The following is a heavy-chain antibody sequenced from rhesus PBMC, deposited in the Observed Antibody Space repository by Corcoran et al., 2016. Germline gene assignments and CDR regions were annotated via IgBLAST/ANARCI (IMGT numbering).Heavy chain of an antibody. CDR3: ARLYHTYGDAFDF. CDR1: GCSISSFS. J-gene: IGHJ3*01. D-gene: IGHD2-15*01. V-gene: IGHV4S11*01. CDR2: MHGNGVTT. Sequence: QVQLQESGPGLVTPLETLSLTCPVSGCSISSFSWSLIRPPPRQGLEYIGYMHGNGVTTNYHPSRRSRGTLSVDTSKSQFYLKLSSVTAADTAVYYCARLYHTYGDAFDFWGQGLRFTVSS.